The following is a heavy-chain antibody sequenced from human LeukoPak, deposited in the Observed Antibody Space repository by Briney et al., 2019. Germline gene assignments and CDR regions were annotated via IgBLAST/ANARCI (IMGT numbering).Heavy chain of an antibody. CDR1: GFSFSSYW. CDR3: ARDLSYFDP. J-gene: IGHJ5*02. D-gene: IGHD1-26*01. V-gene: IGHV3-7*01. CDR2: IKSDGSEK. Sequence: GGSLRLSCAASGFSFSSYWMSWVRQAPGKGLEWVANIKSDGSEKYYGDSVEGRFTISRDNAKNSMYLQMNSLRAEDTAVYYCARDLSYFDPWGQGTLVTVSS.